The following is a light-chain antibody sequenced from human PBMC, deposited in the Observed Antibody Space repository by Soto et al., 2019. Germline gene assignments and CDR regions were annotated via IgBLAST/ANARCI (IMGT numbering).Light chain of an antibody. CDR1: QSVSSN. CDR2: GAS. CDR3: QQYNNWPGT. Sequence: EIVMTQSPATLSVSPGERATHSCRASQSVSSNVAWYQQKPGQAPRLLIYGASTRATGIPARFSGSGSGTEFTLTISSLQSEDFAVYYCQQYNNWPGTFGPGTKWISN. J-gene: IGKJ3*01. V-gene: IGKV3-15*01.